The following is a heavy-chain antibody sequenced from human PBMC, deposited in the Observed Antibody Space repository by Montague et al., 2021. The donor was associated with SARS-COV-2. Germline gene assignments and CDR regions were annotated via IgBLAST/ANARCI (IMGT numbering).Heavy chain of an antibody. CDR2: INHSGST. CDR1: GGSFSNYY. Sequence: SETLSLTCAVYGGSFSNYYWSWIRQPPGKGLEWIGEINHSGSTXXXPSXXXRVTILVDTSKNQFSLKLSSVTAADTAVYYCARGGTVTTFFAPKRTRRYNWFDPWGQGTLVTVSS. CDR3: ARGGTVTTFFAPKRTRRYNWFDP. J-gene: IGHJ5*02. D-gene: IGHD4-17*01. V-gene: IGHV4-34*01.